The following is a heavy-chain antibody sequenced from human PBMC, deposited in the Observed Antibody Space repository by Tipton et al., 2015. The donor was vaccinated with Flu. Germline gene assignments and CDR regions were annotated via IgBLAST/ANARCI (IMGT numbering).Heavy chain of an antibody. D-gene: IGHD6-13*01. CDR3: ARLRATSWYADY. J-gene: IGHJ4*02. CDR2: MYYSGIT. V-gene: IGHV4-39*01. CDR1: GGPVHSSSYY. Sequence: TLSLTCTVSGGPVHSSSYYWGWIRQPPEKGLEWIASMYYSGITYYNPSLRSRVTISVDTSKGQFSLKLSSVTAADTAVYYCARLRATSWYADYWGQGTLVTVSS.